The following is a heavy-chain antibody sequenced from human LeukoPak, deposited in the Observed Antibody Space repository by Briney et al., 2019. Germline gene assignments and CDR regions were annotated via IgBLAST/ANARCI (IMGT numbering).Heavy chain of an antibody. Sequence: PSETLSLTCAVYGGSFSGYYWSWIRQPPGKGLEWIGEINHSGSTNYNPSLKSRVTISVGTSKNQFSLKLSSVTAADTAVYYCSIRSYYYYGMDVWGQGTTVTVSS. D-gene: IGHD6-6*01. V-gene: IGHV4-34*01. CDR3: SIRSYYYYGMDV. CDR1: GGSFSGYY. J-gene: IGHJ6*02. CDR2: INHSGST.